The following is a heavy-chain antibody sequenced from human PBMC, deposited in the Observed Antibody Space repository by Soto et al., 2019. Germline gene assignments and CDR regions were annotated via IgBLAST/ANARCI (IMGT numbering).Heavy chain of an antibody. D-gene: IGHD6-19*01. V-gene: IGHV4-59*01. Sequence: SETLSLTCTVSGGSISSYYWNWIRQSPEKGLEWIGKIYYSGSTNYNPSLNSRVTMSVDTSNNQFSLKLSSVTAADTAVYYCARGYGSGWPLYNWFDPWGQGYLVTVS. J-gene: IGHJ5*02. CDR1: GGSISSYY. CDR3: ARGYGSGWPLYNWFDP. CDR2: IYYSGST.